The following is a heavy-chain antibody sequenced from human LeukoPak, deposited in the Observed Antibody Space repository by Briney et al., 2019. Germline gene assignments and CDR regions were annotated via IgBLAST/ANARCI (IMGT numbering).Heavy chain of an antibody. J-gene: IGHJ4*02. CDR2: ISYDGSNK. Sequence: GRSLRLSCAASGFTFSSYGMHWVRQAPGKGLEWVAVISYDGSNKYYADSVKGRFTISRDNSKNTLYLQMNSLRAEDTAVYYCAKDPHPGPVWFGELSDYWGQGTLVTVSS. CDR1: GFTFSSYG. V-gene: IGHV3-30*18. D-gene: IGHD3-10*01. CDR3: AKDPHPGPVWFGELSDY.